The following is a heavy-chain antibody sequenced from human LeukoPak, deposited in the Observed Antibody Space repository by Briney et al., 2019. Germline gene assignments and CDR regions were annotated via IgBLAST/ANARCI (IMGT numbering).Heavy chain of an antibody. J-gene: IGHJ4*02. V-gene: IGHV3-23*01. D-gene: IGHD3-9*01. CDR2: ISGSGGST. CDR1: GFTLSSYA. CDR3: AKGTYFDWPLSLFDY. Sequence: GGSLTLSCAASGFTLSSYAMSWVRQAPGKGLEWVSAISGSGGSTYYADSVKGRFTISRDNSKNTLYLQMNSLRAEDTAVYYCAKGTYFDWPLSLFDYWGQGTLVTVSS.